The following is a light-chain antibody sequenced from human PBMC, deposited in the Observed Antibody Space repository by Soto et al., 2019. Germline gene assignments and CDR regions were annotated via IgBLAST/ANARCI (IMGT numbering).Light chain of an antibody. V-gene: IGLV2-14*01. CDR3: SSFTSDITYV. CDR1: SSDVGGYNS. Sequence: QSALTQPASVSGSPGQSITISCTGTSSDVGGYNSVSWYRQDPGKAPKPMIYDVTNRPSGVSNRFSGSKSGNTASLTISGLQAEDEADYYCSSFTSDITYVFGTGTQLTVL. CDR2: DVT. J-gene: IGLJ1*01.